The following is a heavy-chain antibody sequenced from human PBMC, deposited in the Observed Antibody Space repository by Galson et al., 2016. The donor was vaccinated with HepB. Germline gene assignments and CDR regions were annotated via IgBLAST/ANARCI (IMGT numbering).Heavy chain of an antibody. CDR2: LYPGDSDT. J-gene: IGHJ4*02. V-gene: IGHV5-51*03. D-gene: IGHD5-18*01. CDR1: GSSFTNYW. CDR3: ARSRDTAMAVDY. Sequence: QSGAEVKKPGDSLQISCKGSGSSFTNYWIGWVRQMPGKGLAWMGLLYPGDSDTRYSPSFQGQVTISADESISTAYRQVSSLKASDTAMYYCARSRDTAMAVDYWGQGTLVTVSA.